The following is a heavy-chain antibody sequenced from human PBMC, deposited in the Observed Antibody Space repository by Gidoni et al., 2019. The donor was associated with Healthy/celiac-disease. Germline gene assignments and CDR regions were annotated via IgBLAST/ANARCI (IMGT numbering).Heavy chain of an antibody. CDR2: IYYSGST. Sequence: QLQLQESCPGLVKPSETLSLTCTVSGGSISSSSYYWGWIRQPPGKGLEWSGSIYYSGSTYYNPSLKSRVTISVDTSKNQFSLKLSSVTAADTAVYYCVRGQGYYDSSGFDYWGQGTLVTVSS. D-gene: IGHD3-22*01. J-gene: IGHJ4*02. CDR3: VRGQGYYDSSGFDY. V-gene: IGHV4-39*01. CDR1: GGSISSSSYY.